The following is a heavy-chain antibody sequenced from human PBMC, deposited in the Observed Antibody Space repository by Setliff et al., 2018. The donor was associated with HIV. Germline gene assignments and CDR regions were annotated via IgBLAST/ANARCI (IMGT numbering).Heavy chain of an antibody. D-gene: IGHD3-10*01. Sequence: ASVKVSCKTSGGTFSSYAISWVRQATGQGLEWMGWMNPNSGNTSSSQNLQGRLTMTTDTSTSTAYMDLRSLRSDDTAVYYCARRGNYYASAFDYWGQGTLVTVSS. CDR1: GGTFSSYA. CDR2: MNPNSGNT. J-gene: IGHJ4*02. CDR3: ARRGNYYASAFDY. V-gene: IGHV1-18*01.